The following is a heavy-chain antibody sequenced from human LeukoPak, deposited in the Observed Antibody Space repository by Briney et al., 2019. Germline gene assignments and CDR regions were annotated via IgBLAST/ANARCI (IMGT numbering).Heavy chain of an antibody. V-gene: IGHV3-23*01. CDR3: AKDLIWFGELWAAFDI. CDR2: ISGSGGST. D-gene: IGHD3-10*01. Sequence: GGSLRLSCAASGFTFSTYGMSWVRQAPGKGLEWVSAISGSGGSTYYADSVKGRVTISRDNSKNTLYLQVNSLRVEDTAVYYCAKDLIWFGELWAAFDIWGQGTMVTVSS. CDR1: GFTFSTYG. J-gene: IGHJ3*02.